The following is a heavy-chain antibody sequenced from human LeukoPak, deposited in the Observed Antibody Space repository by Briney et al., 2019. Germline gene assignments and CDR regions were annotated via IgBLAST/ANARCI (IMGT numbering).Heavy chain of an antibody. V-gene: IGHV1-2*02. J-gene: IGHJ4*02. CDR2: INPNSGGT. CDR1: GYTFTTYF. CDR3: AREVGATTRRFDY. D-gene: IGHD1-26*01. Sequence: ASVKVSCKASGYTFTTYFMHWLRQAPGQGLEWLAWINPNSGGTNYAQNFQGRVIMTRDTSISTAYMELTRLRSDDTAVYYCAREVGATTRRFDYWGQGTLVTVSS.